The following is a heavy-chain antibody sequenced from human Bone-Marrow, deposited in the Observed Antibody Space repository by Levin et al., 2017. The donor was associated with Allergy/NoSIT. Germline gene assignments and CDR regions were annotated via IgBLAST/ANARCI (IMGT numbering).Heavy chain of an antibody. V-gene: IGHV5-51*03. D-gene: IGHD3-10*02. J-gene: IGHJ4*02. CDR1: GYNFTNYW. Sequence: GASVKVSCKVSGYNFTNYWIGWVRQVPGKGLEWMGIIFPGDSDIRYSPSFQGQVTISADKFTNTAYLHWNRLRASDTAIYHCARGVRGVFDHWGQGTLVTVSS. CDR2: IFPGDSDI. CDR3: ARGVRGVFDH.